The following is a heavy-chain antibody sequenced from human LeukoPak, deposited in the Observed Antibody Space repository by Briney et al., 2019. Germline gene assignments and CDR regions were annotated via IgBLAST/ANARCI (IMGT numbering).Heavy chain of an antibody. D-gene: IGHD3-22*01. J-gene: IGHJ4*02. CDR3: ARDLYYYDSSSYYLFDY. Sequence: GASVKVSCKASGYTFTSYDINWVRQATGQGLEWMGWMNPNSGNTGYAQKFQGRVTMTRNTSISTAYMELSSLRSEDTAVYYCARDLYYYDSSSYYLFDYWGQGTLVTVSS. CDR1: GYTFTSYD. V-gene: IGHV1-8*01. CDR2: MNPNSGNT.